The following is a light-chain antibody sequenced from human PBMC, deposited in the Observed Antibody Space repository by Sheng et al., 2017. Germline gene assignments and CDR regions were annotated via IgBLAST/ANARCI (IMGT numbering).Light chain of an antibody. Sequence: QSALTQPPSASGTPGQRVFISCSGSRSDIGSSTVNWYQQFPGTAPKLLIYHNHRRPSGVPDRFSGSKSDTSASLAISGLQSEDEADYYCAAWDDSLNGPAFGGGTKLTVL. V-gene: IGLV1-44*01. CDR2: HNH. J-gene: IGLJ3*02. CDR1: RSDIGSST. CDR3: AAWDDSLNGPA.